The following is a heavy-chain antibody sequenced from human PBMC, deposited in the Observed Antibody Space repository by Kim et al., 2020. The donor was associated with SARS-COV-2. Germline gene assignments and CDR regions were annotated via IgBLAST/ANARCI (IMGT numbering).Heavy chain of an antibody. D-gene: IGHD6-6*01. J-gene: IGHJ6*02. V-gene: IGHV4-34*01. CDR3: ARLPLNIAARLYYYYGMDV. Sequence: RVTISVDTSKNQFSLKLSSVTAADTAVYYCARLPLNIAARLYYYYGMDVWGQGTTVTVSS.